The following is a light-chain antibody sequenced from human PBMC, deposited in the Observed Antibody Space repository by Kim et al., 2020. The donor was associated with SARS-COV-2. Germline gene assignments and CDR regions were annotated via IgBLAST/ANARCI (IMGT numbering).Light chain of an antibody. CDR1: QGVSDN. CDR3: QQYENWPPVT. J-gene: IGKJ4*01. V-gene: IGKV3-15*01. CDR2: GAS. Sequence: SPGEGVTLSCRASQGVSDNLAWYQQKPGQAPRLLIYGASTRATGTPARFSGSGSGTEFTLDISSLQSEDFAVYYCQQYENWPPVTFGGGTKVEIK.